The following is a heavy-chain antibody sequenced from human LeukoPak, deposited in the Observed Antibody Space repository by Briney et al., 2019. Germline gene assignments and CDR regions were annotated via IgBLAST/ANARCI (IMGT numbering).Heavy chain of an antibody. D-gene: IGHD3-22*01. Sequence: SETLSLTCTVSGGSISSYYWSWIRQPPGKGLEWIGYIYYSGSTNYNPSLKSRVTISVDTSKTQFSLKLSSVTAADTAVYYCARHSVYYDSSGYPAAGWFDPWGQGTLVTVSS. J-gene: IGHJ5*02. CDR1: GGSISSYY. CDR2: IYYSGST. V-gene: IGHV4-59*08. CDR3: ARHSVYYDSSGYPAAGWFDP.